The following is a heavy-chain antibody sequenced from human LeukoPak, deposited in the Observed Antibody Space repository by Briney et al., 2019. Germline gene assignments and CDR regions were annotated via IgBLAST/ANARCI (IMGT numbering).Heavy chain of an antibody. V-gene: IGHV3-30-3*01. J-gene: IGHJ4*02. D-gene: IGHD1-14*01. CDR1: GFTFSSYA. CDR2: ISYDGSNK. Sequence: PGGSLRLSCAASGFTFSSYAMHWVRQAPGKGLEWVAVISYDGSNKYYADSVKGRFTISRDNSKNTLYLQMNSLRAEDTAVYYCAKAPNRLFDYWGQGTLVTVSS. CDR3: AKAPNRLFDY.